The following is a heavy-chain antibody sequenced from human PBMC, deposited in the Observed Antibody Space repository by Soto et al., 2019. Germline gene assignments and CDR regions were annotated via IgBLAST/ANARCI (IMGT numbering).Heavy chain of an antibody. D-gene: IGHD3-3*01. CDR1: GYTFTSYG. V-gene: IGHV1-18*01. CDR3: ARMGSITSFGVAYYYYMDV. J-gene: IGHJ6*03. Sequence: GASVKVSCKASGYTFTSYGISWVRQAPGQGLEWMGWISAYNGNTNYAQKLQGRVTMTTDTSTSTAYMELRSLRSDDTAVYYCARMGSITSFGVAYYYYMDVWGKGTTVTVSS. CDR2: ISAYNGNT.